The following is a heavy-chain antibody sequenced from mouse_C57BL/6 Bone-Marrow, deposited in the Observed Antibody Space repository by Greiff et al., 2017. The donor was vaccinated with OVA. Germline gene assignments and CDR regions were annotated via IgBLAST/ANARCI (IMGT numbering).Heavy chain of an antibody. V-gene: IGHV1-64*01. CDR3: ARRSYYGSSYEYFDV. J-gene: IGHJ1*03. D-gene: IGHD1-1*01. CDR2: IHPNSGST. CDR1: GYTFTSYW. Sequence: QVQLQQPGAELVKPGALVKLFCKASGYTFTSYWMLWVKQRPGQGLEWIGMIHPNSGSTNYNEKFNSKATLTVDKSSSTAYMQLSSLTSEDSAVYYSARRSYYGSSYEYFDVWGTGTTVTVSS.